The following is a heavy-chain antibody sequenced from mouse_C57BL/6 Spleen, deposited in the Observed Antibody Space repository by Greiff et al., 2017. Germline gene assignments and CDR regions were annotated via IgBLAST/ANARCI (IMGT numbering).Heavy chain of an antibody. CDR2: IDPSDSET. Sequence: VQLQQPGAELVRPGSSVKLSCKASGYTFTSYWMHWVKQRPIQGLEWIGNIDPSDSETHYNQKFKDKATLTVDKSSSTAYMQLSSLTSEDSAVYYCARSHSYYGSSYGYFDVWGTGTTVTVSS. V-gene: IGHV1-52*01. CDR3: ARSHSYYGSSYGYFDV. J-gene: IGHJ1*03. D-gene: IGHD1-1*01. CDR1: GYTFTSYW.